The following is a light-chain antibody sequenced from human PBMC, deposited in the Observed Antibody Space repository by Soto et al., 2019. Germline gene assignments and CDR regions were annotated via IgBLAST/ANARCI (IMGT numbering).Light chain of an antibody. V-gene: IGLV1-40*01. J-gene: IGLJ2*01. CDR1: SSNIGAGYD. Sequence: QSVLTQPPSVSGAPGQRVTISCTGSSSNIGAGYDIHWYQQLPGTAPKLLIYGNINRPSGAPDRFSGSKSGTSASLAITGLQAEDEADYYCQSYDSSLSGSVVFGGGTKLTV. CDR2: GNI. CDR3: QSYDSSLSGSVV.